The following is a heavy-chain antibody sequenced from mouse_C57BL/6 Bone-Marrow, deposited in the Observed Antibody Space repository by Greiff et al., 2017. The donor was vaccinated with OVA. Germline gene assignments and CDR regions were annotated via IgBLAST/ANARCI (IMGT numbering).Heavy chain of an antibody. CDR3: ARTTTVVNYAMDY. CDR1: GYAFTNYL. D-gene: IGHD1-1*01. Sequence: VQLQQSGAELVTPGTSVKVSCKASGYAFTNYLIEWVKQRPGQGLEWIGVINPGSGGTNYNEKFKGKATLTADKSSSTAYMQLSSLTSEDSAVYFCARTTTVVNYAMDYWGQGTSVTVSS. J-gene: IGHJ4*01. V-gene: IGHV1-54*01. CDR2: INPGSGGT.